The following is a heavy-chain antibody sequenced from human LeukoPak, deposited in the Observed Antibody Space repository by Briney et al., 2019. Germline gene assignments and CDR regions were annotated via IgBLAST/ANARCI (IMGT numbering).Heavy chain of an antibody. CDR1: GFTFSSYS. J-gene: IGHJ4*02. D-gene: IGHD1-26*01. CDR3: AKSQDGGRLFHFDY. V-gene: IGHV3-48*01. CDR2: ISRSSTTI. Sequence: TGGSLRLSCAASGFTFSSYSMNWVRQALGKGLEWVSYISRSSTTIYYADSVKGRFTISRDNAKNSLYLQMNSLRAEDTAVYFCAKSQDGGRLFHFDYWGQGTLVTVSS.